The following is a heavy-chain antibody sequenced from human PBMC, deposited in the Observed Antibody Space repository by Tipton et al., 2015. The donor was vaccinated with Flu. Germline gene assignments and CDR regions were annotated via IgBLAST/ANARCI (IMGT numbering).Heavy chain of an antibody. CDR1: GFTFSYYE. V-gene: IGHV3-48*03. CDR2: ISSSANAI. Sequence: SLRLSCAASGFTFSYYEMNWVRQAPGKGLEWVAYISSSANAIYYADSVKGRFTISRDNAKNSLYLQMNSLRAEDTAIYFCARDPPEYFDTPQWYFDLWGRGPLVDVSS. D-gene: IGHD3-9*01. CDR3: ARDPPEYFDTPQWYFDL. J-gene: IGHJ2*01.